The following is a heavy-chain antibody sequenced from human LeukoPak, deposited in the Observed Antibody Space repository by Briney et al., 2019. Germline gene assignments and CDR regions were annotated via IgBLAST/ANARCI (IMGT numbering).Heavy chain of an antibody. D-gene: IGHD2-2*01. V-gene: IGHV3-21*01. CDR3: AKAYGDCSSTSCYSGAVWDY. CDR1: GFTFSSYS. CDR2: VSTGSNYI. Sequence: PGGSLRLSCAASGFTFSSYSMNWVRQAPGKGLEWVSSVSTGSNYIYYADSVKGRFTISRDNDKDSLYLQMNSLRVEDTAVYYCAKAYGDCSSTSCYSGAVWDYWGQGTLVTVSS. J-gene: IGHJ4*02.